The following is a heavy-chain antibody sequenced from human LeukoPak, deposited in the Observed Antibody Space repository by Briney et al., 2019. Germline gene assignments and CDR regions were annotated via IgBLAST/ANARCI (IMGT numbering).Heavy chain of an antibody. CDR2: TQHDATHQ. CDR1: GFTFSTYG. D-gene: IGHD3-16*01. V-gene: IGHV3-30*02. J-gene: IGHJ4*02. Sequence: GGSLRLFCATSGFTFSTYGIHWVRQAPGKGLEWVALTQHDATHQYYADSVRGRFTISRDQSKNTVYLQMSSLRGEDTAGYYCAKDGPGHDYVRGFDYWGLGTQVIVSS. CDR3: AKDGPGHDYVRGFDY.